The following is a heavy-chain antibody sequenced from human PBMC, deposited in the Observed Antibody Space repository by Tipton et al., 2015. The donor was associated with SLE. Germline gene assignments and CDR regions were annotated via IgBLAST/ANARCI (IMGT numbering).Heavy chain of an antibody. CDR2: IFSGVSA. V-gene: IGHV4-4*07. CDR3: ARGRVGAGGAFDI. Sequence: TLSLTCTVSGDSISLYYWNWIRQPAGKGLEWIGRIFSGVSANYNPSLKSRVTMSVDTSKDQLSLKLNSVTAADTAVYYCARGRVGAGGAFDIWGQGTMVTVSS. CDR1: GDSISLYY. J-gene: IGHJ3*02. D-gene: IGHD3-16*01.